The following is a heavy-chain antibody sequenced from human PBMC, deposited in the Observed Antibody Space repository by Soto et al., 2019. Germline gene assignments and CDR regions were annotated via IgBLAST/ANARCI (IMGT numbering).Heavy chain of an antibody. J-gene: IGHJ3*02. V-gene: IGHV4-39*01. CDR3: VRYDRVNMKPYSPEGFHI. Sequence: SETLSLTCTVSGDSISSSNSHWGCTRLPPGKGLEYIGSVYYGGAIFYSGNIYYNPSLKSRFTISVDTSKNQFSLRLSSVTAADTGVYYCVRYDRVNMKPYSPEGFHIWGQGTMVTVSS. D-gene: IGHD2-21*01. CDR1: GDSISSSNSH. CDR2: VYYGGAIFYSGNI.